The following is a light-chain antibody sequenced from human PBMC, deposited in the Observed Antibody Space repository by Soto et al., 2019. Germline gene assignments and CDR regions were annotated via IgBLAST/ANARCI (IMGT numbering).Light chain of an antibody. J-gene: IGKJ1*01. CDR3: QQYNSYSLT. CDR2: KAS. V-gene: IGKV1-5*03. CDR1: QSISSW. Sequence: DIQMTQSPSTLSASVGERVTITCRASQSISSWLAWYQQKPGKAPRLLIYKASSLESGVPSRFSGSGSGTEFTLTTSRLPPDYFATYYCQQYNSYSLTFGQGTKVEIK.